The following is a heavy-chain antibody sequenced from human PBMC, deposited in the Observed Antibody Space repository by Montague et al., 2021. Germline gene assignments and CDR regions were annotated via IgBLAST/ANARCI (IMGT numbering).Heavy chain of an antibody. J-gene: IGHJ3*01. CDR3: AREGVVVGADGFDY. CDR2: ISTNGATT. D-gene: IGHD3-22*01. V-gene: IGHV3-23*01. Sequence: SLRLSCAASGFTFSIYGMHWVRQAPGKGLEWVSPISTNGATTYYAGSVKGRFTISRDNAKNTLYLQLNSLRDEDTAVYYCAREGVVVGADGFDYWGQGTLVIASS. CDR1: GFTFSIYG.